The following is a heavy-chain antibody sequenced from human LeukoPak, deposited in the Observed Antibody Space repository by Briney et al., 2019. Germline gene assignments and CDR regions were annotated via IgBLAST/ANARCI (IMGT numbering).Heavy chain of an antibody. CDR2: IYYSGTT. V-gene: IGHV4-39*01. J-gene: IGHJ5*02. CDR1: GGSISSTSYH. Sequence: SETLSLTCTVSGGSISSTSYHWRWSRQPPGKGLDWIGTIYYSGTTNYNPSLKSRVTISVDTSKNQFSLKLSSVIAADTAVYYCARVAAARTRWFDPWGQGTLVTVSS. CDR3: ARVAAARTRWFDP. D-gene: IGHD6-13*01.